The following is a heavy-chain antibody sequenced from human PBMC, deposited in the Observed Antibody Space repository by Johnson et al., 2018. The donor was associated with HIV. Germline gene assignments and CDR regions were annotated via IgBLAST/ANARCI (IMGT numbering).Heavy chain of an antibody. CDR2: ISSSGSTI. CDR3: ARDIFYTDTAFDI. J-gene: IGHJ3*02. CDR1: GFTFSDYY. Sequence: QMQLVESGGGLIQPGGSLRLSCAASGFTFSDYYMSWIRQAPGKGLEWVSDISSSGSTIYYADFVKGRFTSSRDNAKNSLYLKMNSLRAEDTALYYCARDIFYTDTAFDIWGQGTMVTVSS. V-gene: IGHV3-11*01.